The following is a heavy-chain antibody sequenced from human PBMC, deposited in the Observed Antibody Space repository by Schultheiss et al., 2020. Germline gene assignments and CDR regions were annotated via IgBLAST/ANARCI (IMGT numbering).Heavy chain of an antibody. Sequence: SVKVSCKASGGTFSSYAISWVRQAPGQGLEWMGGIIPIFGTANYAQKFQGRVTMTRDTSTSTVYMELSSLRSEDTAVYYCARMMTTVTTFDYWGQGNLVTVSS. J-gene: IGHJ4*02. V-gene: IGHV1-69*05. CDR2: IIPIFGTA. D-gene: IGHD4-11*01. CDR3: ARMMTTVTTFDY. CDR1: GGTFSSYA.